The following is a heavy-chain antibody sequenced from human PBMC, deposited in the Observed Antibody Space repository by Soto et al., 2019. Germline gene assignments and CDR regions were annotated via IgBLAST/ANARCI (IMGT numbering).Heavy chain of an antibody. J-gene: IGHJ6*02. CDR2: IIPIFGTA. V-gene: IGHV1-69*13. Sequence: SVKVSCKASGGTFSSYAISWVRQAPGQGLEWMGGIIPIFGTANYAQKFQGRVTITADESTSTAYMELSSLRSEDTAVYYCARDIGKYSSSSMTRFYAMDVWGQGTTVTVSS. D-gene: IGHD6-6*01. CDR3: ARDIGKYSSSSMTRFYAMDV. CDR1: GGTFSSYA.